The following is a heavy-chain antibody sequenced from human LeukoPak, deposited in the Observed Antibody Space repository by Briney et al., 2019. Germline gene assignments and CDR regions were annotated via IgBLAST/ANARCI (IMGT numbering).Heavy chain of an antibody. V-gene: IGHV3-74*01. J-gene: IGHJ4*02. CDR3: ARGLAAAGEGDY. CDR2: INTDGSST. CDR1: GFTFSSYW. D-gene: IGHD6-13*01. Sequence: GGSLRLSCAASGFTFSSYWMHWVRQAPGKGLVWVSRINTDGSSTSYADSVKGRFTISRDNAKNTLYLQMNSLRAEDTAVYYCARGLAAAGEGDYWGQGTLVTVSS.